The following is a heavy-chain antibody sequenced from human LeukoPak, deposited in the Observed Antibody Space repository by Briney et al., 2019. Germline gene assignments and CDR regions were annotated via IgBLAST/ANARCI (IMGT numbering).Heavy chain of an antibody. CDR1: GGSMSNSSYY. Sequence: PSETLSLTCTVSGGSMSNSSYYWGWIRQPPGKGLEWIGSIYYSGSTYYNPSLKSRVTISVDTSKNQFSLKLNSVTPEDTAVYYCAREEQQLVPLKYYYYYMDVWGKGTTVTISS. D-gene: IGHD6-13*01. CDR2: IYYSGST. CDR3: AREEQQLVPLKYYYYYMDV. J-gene: IGHJ6*03. V-gene: IGHV4-39*07.